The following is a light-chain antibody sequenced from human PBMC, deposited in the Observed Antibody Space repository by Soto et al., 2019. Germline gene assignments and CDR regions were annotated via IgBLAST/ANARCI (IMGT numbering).Light chain of an antibody. J-gene: IGKJ2*01. CDR1: HSVSSSY. V-gene: IGKV3-20*01. Sequence: EIVLTQSPGTLSLSPGERATLSCRAGHSVSSSYLARYQQKPGQAPRLLIYRASSRATGIPDRFSGSGSGTDFTLTISRLEPEYCAVYYCQQYGCSPPYTFGQGTNLEIK. CDR3: QQYGCSPPYT. CDR2: RAS.